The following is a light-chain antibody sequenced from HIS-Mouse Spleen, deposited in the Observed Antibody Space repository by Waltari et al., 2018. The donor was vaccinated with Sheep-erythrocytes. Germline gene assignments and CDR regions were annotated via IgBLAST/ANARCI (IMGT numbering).Light chain of an antibody. CDR1: SSDVGCYNY. CDR3: CSYAGSYNHV. Sequence: QSALTQPRSVSGSPGQSVPISCTGTSSDVGCYNYVSWYQQHPGKAPKLMIYDVSKRPSGVPDRFSGSKSGNTASLTISGLQAEDEDDYYCCSYAGSYNHVFATGTKVTVL. J-gene: IGLJ1*01. V-gene: IGLV2-11*01. CDR2: DVS.